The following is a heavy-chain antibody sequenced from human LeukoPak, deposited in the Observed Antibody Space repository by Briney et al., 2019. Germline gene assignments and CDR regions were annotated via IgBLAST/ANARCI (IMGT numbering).Heavy chain of an antibody. CDR3: ALGAVAGTGDY. CDR1: GYTFTSYY. J-gene: IGHJ4*02. V-gene: IGHV1-46*01. CDR2: INPSGGST. Sequence: GASVKVSCKASGYTFTSYYMHWVRQAPGQGLERMGIINPSGGSTSYAQKFQGRVTMTRDMSTSTVYMELSSLRSEDTAVYYCALGAVAGTGDYWGQGTLVTVSS. D-gene: IGHD6-19*01.